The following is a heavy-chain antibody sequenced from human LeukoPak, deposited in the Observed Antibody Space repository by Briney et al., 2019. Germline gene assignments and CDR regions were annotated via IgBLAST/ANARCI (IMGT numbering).Heavy chain of an antibody. Sequence: SETLSLTCTVSGGSVSSGSYYWSWIRQPPGKGLEWIGYIYYSGSTNYNPSLTSRVTISVDTSKNQFSLKLNSVTAADTAVYYCARDLVPGYCSGGSCYPGDAFDIWGQGTMVTVSS. V-gene: IGHV4-61*01. D-gene: IGHD2-15*01. CDR1: GGSVSSGSYY. CDR2: IYYSGST. J-gene: IGHJ3*02. CDR3: ARDLVPGYCSGGSCYPGDAFDI.